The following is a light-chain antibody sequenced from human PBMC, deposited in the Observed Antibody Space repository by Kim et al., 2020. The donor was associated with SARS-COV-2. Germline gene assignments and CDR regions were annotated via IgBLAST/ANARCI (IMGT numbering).Light chain of an antibody. Sequence: RQTTRLTCTVTRNDVGNEGTTWLQQHQGHPPKLLSSRNNNRPAGISERFSASRSRDTASLTITGLQPEDEAEYYCSAWDSSLSAWVFGGGTQLTVL. CDR3: SAWDSSLSAWV. V-gene: IGLV10-54*01. CDR1: RNDVGNEG. J-gene: IGLJ3*02. CDR2: RNN.